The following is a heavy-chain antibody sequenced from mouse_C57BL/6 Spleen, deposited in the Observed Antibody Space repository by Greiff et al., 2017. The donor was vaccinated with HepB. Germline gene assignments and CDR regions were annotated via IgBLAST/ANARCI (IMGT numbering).Heavy chain of an antibody. Sequence: VQLKESGGGLVKPGGSLKLSCAASGFTFSSYAMSWVRQTPEKRLEWVATISDGGSYTYYPDNVKGRFTISRDTAKNNLYLQMSHLKSEDTAMYYCARDGEKNYFDYWGQGTTLTVSS. V-gene: IGHV5-4*01. CDR3: ARDGEKNYFDY. CDR2: ISDGGSYT. CDR1: GFTFSSYA. J-gene: IGHJ2*01.